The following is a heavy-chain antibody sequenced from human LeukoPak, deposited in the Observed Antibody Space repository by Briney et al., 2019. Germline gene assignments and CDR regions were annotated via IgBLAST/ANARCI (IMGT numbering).Heavy chain of an antibody. CDR3: ARDVGQWFDP. J-gene: IGHJ5*02. V-gene: IGHV3-74*01. Sequence: GGSLRLSCAATGFAFRHYWMHWVRQAPGKGLVWVSRISSDGTTTTYAESVEGRFTISRDSTKQTLYLQMNSLRAEDTAVYYCARDVGQWFDPWGQGTLVTVSS. CDR1: GFAFRHYW. D-gene: IGHD3-10*01. CDR2: ISSDGTTT.